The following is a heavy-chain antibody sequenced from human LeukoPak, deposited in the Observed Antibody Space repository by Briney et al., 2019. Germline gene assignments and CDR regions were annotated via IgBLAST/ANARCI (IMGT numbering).Heavy chain of an antibody. CDR2: INPNSGGT. CDR3: AREVRGVIPYYYYYMDV. Sequence: ASVKVSCKASGYTFTGYYMHWVRQAPGQGLEWMGWINPNSGGTNYAQKFQGRVTMTRDTSISTAYMELSRLRSDDTAVYYCAREVRGVIPYYYYYMDVWGKGTTVTISS. CDR1: GYTFTGYY. J-gene: IGHJ6*03. V-gene: IGHV1-2*02. D-gene: IGHD3-10*01.